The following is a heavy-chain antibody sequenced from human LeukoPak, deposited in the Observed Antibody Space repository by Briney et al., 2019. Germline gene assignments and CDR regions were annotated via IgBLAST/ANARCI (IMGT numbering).Heavy chain of an antibody. J-gene: IGHJ5*02. CDR2: IRYNGNNQ. V-gene: IGHV3-30*02. CDR3: AKDLIAAQWFDP. Sequence: GGSLRLSCAASGFTFNNYGMHWVRQAPGKGLEWVAFIRYNGNNQYYADSVKGRFTISRDNSKNTLYLQMNSLRAEDTAVYYCAKDLIAAQWFDPWGQGTLVTVSS. D-gene: IGHD6-6*01. CDR1: GFTFNNYG.